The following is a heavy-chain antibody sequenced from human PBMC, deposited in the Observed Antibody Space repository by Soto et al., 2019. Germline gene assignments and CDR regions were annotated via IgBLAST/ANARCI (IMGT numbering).Heavy chain of an antibody. D-gene: IGHD2-21*02. J-gene: IGHJ4*02. Sequence: PSETLSLTCTVTGDSINNRSYYWGWIRQPPGKGLEWIGSIYYSGSTYNNPSLKSPVSMSVDTSKNQFSLKLRSVTAADTALYYCARQRTSVVTQAYFDSWGQGSLVTVSS. CDR1: GDSINNRSYY. CDR2: IYYSGST. V-gene: IGHV4-39*01. CDR3: ARQRTSVVTQAYFDS.